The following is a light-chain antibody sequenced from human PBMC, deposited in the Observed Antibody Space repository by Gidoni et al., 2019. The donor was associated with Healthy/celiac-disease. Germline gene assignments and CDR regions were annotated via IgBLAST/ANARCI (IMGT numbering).Light chain of an antibody. J-gene: IGKJ1*01. CDR3: MQALQTPLA. Sequence: DIVMTQSPLPLPVTPGEPASISCRSSPSLLHSNGYNYLDWYLQKPGQSPQLLIYLGSNRASGVPDRFSGSGSGTDFTLKISRVEAEDVGVYYCMQALQTPLAFGQGTKVEIK. CDR1: PSLLHSNGYNY. V-gene: IGKV2-28*01. CDR2: LGS.